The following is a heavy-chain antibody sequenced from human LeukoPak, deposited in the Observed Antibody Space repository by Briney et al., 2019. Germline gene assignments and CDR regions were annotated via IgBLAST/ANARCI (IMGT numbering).Heavy chain of an antibody. Sequence: GGSLRLSCAASGFTFSSYEMNWVRKAPGKGLEWVSYISSSGSTIYYADSVKGRFTISRDNAKNSLYLQMNSLRAEDTAVYYCARDVYGMDVWGQGTTVTVSS. CDR2: ISSSGSTI. J-gene: IGHJ6*02. CDR1: GFTFSSYE. V-gene: IGHV3-48*03. CDR3: ARDVYGMDV.